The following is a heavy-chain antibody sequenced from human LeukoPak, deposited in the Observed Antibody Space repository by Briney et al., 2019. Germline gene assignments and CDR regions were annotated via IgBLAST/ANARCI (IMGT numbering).Heavy chain of an antibody. CDR1: GFTFSVYS. V-gene: IGHV3-21*01. Sequence: NSGGSLRLSCEASGFTFSVYSMNWVRHAPGKGLEWVSSISGTGSHIYSADSMKGRFIISRDNAKNSLYLQMNSLRAEDTAVYYCVREPGAPRGWFDSWGQGTLVTVSS. D-gene: IGHD7-27*01. CDR2: ISGTGSHI. CDR3: VREPGAPRGWFDS. J-gene: IGHJ5*01.